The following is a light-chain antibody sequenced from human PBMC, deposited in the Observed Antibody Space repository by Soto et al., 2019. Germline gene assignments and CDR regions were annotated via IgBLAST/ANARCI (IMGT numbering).Light chain of an antibody. J-gene: IGKJ5*01. V-gene: IGKV1-27*01. CDR3: QKYNSAPIT. CDR1: QGISNY. CDR2: AAS. Sequence: DIQMTQSPSSLSASVGDRVTITCRSSQGISNYVAWYQQKPGKVPKLLIYAASTLQAGVPSRFSGSGSGTDFTLTISSLQPEDVATYYGQKYNSAPITFGQGTRLEIK.